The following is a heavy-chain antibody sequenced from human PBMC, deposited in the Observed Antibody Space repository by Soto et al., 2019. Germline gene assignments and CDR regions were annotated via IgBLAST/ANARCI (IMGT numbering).Heavy chain of an antibody. V-gene: IGHV3-23*01. Sequence: GSLRLSCAASGFTFKSYAMTWVRQAPGKGLEWVSIISSSGDGTYYVDSVKGRFTISRDNSRNTLNLQMNSLRAEDTAVYYCAKNADFWSWGMGVRGQAPTVTVSS. J-gene: IGHJ6*02. CDR1: GFTFKSYA. CDR2: ISSSGDGT. CDR3: AKNADFWSWGMGV. D-gene: IGHD3-3*01.